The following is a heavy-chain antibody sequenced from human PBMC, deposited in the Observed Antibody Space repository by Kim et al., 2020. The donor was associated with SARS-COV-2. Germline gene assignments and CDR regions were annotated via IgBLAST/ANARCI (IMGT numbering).Heavy chain of an antibody. CDR2: LDGASGAT. V-gene: IGHV1-2*02. J-gene: IGHJ4*02. CDR3: ARSDQNNWRFDH. Sequence: ASVKVSCRSSGDSFLASYIHWVRQAPGQGLEWVGWLDGASGATYYMEKFRGRVTMTRDRSISAAFLEMSSLTSDDMAIFYCARSDQNNWRFDHWGQGTLVTASS. CDR1: GDSFLASY.